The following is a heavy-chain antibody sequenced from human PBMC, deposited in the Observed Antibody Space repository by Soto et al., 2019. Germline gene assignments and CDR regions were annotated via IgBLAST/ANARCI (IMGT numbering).Heavy chain of an antibody. V-gene: IGHV3-23*01. CDR1: GFNSTNFA. D-gene: IGHD3-10*01. J-gene: IGHJ6*02. CDR2: VSGSGGTS. Sequence: GGSLRLSCAASGFNSTNFAMSWVRQAPGRGLEWVSVVSGSGGTSYYADSVKGRFTISRDSSKNTLYLQMNSLRAEDTAVYYCAKDRLPSRVRGIADVWGQGTTVTVSS. CDR3: AKDRLPSRVRGIADV.